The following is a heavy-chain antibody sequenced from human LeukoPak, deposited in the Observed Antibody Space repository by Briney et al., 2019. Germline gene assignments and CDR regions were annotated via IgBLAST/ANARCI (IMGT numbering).Heavy chain of an antibody. Sequence: PSETLSLTCAVYGGSFSGCYWSWIRQSPGKGLEWIGEINRPGITKYNPSLESRVTISLDTSKNQFSLRLTSATAADTAMYYCARSEDCGSSSCYWFGPWGQGTLVTVSS. D-gene: IGHD2-2*01. CDR1: GGSFSGCY. CDR3: ARSEDCGSSSCYWFGP. J-gene: IGHJ5*02. V-gene: IGHV4-34*01. CDR2: INRPGIT.